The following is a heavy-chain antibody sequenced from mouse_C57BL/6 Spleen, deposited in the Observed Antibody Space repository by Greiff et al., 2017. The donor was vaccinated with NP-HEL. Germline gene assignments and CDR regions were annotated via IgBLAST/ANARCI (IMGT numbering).Heavy chain of an antibody. CDR3: ARPDRYDYDGGAWFAY. CDR1: GYTFTSYW. V-gene: IGHV1-64*01. Sequence: QVQLQQPGAELVKPGASVKLSCKASGYTFTSYWMHWVKQRPGQGLEWIGMIHPNSGSTNYNEKFKSKATLTVDKSSSTAYMQLSSLTSEDSAVYYGARPDRYDYDGGAWFAYWGQGTLVTVSA. CDR2: IHPNSGST. J-gene: IGHJ3*01. D-gene: IGHD2-4*01.